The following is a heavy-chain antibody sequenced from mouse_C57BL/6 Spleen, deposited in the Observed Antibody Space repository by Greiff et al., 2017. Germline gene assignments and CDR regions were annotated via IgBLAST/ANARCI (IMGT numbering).Heavy chain of an antibody. CDR1: GFTFSSYA. CDR2: ISDGGSYT. Sequence: EVKLVESGGGLVKPGGSLKLSCAASGFTFSSYAMSWVRQTPEKRLEWVATISDGGSYTYYPDNVKGRFTISRDNAKNNLYLQMSHLESEDTAMYYCARGGQLRLGGFAYWGQGTLVTVSA. D-gene: IGHD3-2*02. J-gene: IGHJ3*01. CDR3: ARGGQLRLGGFAY. V-gene: IGHV5-4*03.